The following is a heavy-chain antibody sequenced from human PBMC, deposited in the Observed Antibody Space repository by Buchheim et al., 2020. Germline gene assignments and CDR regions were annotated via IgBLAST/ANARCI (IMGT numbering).Heavy chain of an antibody. CDR2: IYGGGST. V-gene: IGHV3-66*01. Sequence: EVQLLESGGGLVQPGGSLRLSCGASGFTFSNSAMNWVRQVPGKGLEWVSVIYGGGSTYYADSVKGRFTISRDNSKNTLYLEMNSLRAEDTAVYYCARNGDGCLGYWGQGTL. CDR1: GFTFSNSA. D-gene: IGHD5-24*01. J-gene: IGHJ4*02. CDR3: ARNGDGCLGY.